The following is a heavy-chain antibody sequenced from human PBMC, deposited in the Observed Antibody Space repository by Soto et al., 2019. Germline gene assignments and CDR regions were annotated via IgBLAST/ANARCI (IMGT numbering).Heavy chain of an antibody. Sequence: QVQLQQWGTGLLKSSETLSLTCAVYGGSFSGYYWTWLRQPPGKGLEWIGEINHSGSTNYKPSLKSRVTISVDTSKNQFSLKVTSVTAADTAVYYCATANWSHHYFDPWGQGTLVTVSS. J-gene: IGHJ5*02. CDR2: INHSGST. V-gene: IGHV4-34*01. CDR3: ATANWSHHYFDP. CDR1: GGSFSGYY. D-gene: IGHD1-1*01.